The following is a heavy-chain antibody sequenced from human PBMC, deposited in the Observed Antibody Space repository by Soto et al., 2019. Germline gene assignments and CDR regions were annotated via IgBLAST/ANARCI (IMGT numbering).Heavy chain of an antibody. CDR2: ISSNGGTT. V-gene: IGHV3-64D*06. Sequence: GGSLRLSCSASGFTFSSYAMHWVRQAPGKGLQYVSSISSNGGTTYYTDSVKGRFTISRDNSKNTLYLQMNSLRVEDTAVYYCVKSRWIDYCGRGTLFAVAS. CDR1: GFTFSSYA. J-gene: IGHJ4*02. D-gene: IGHD6-13*01. CDR3: VKSRWIDY.